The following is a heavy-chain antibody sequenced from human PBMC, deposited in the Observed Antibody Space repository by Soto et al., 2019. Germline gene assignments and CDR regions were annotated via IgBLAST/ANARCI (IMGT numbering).Heavy chain of an antibody. D-gene: IGHD6-19*01. CDR3: ARDRGGSLAVAGRYYYGMDV. CDR2: IYTSGST. J-gene: IGHJ6*02. V-gene: IGHV4-4*07. CDR1: GGSISSYY. Sequence: PSETLSLTCTVSGGSISSYYWSWIRQPAGKGLEWIGRIYTSGSTNYNPSLKSRVTMSVDTSKSQFSLKLSSVTAADTAVYYCARDRGGSLAVAGRYYYGMDVWGQGTTVTVSS.